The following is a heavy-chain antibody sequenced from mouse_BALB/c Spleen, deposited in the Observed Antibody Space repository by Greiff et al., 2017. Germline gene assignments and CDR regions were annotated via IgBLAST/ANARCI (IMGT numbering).Heavy chain of an antibody. Sequence: EVKLVESGGGLVQPGGSRKLSCAASGFTFSDYGMAWVRQAPGKGPEWVAFISNLAYSIYYADTVTGRFTISRENAKNTLYLEMSSLRSEDTAMYYCARDYRDWYFDVWGAGTTVTVSS. CDR1: GFTFSDYG. J-gene: IGHJ1*01. CDR2: ISNLAYSI. V-gene: IGHV5-15*02. D-gene: IGHD2-14*01. CDR3: ARDYRDWYFDV.